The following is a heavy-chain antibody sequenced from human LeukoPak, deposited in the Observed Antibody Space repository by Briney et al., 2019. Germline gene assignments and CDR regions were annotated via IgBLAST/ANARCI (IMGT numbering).Heavy chain of an antibody. D-gene: IGHD6-6*01. CDR2: ISSSSSSI. J-gene: IGHJ6*03. CDR1: GFTLSSYS. Sequence: PGGSLRLSCAVSGFTLSSYSMNWVRQAPGKGLEWVSYISSSSSSIYYAASVKGRFTISRDNANNSLYLQMNSLRAEDTAVYYCARDGGDYNSSSRYFYYYMDVWGKGTTVTVSS. V-gene: IGHV3-48*04. CDR3: ARDGGDYNSSSRYFYYYMDV.